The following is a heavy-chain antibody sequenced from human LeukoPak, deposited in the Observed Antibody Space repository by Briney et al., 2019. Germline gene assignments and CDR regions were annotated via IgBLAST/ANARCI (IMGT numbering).Heavy chain of an antibody. CDR2: ISGSGGST. D-gene: IGHD2-15*01. V-gene: IGHV3-23*01. CDR3: AKGGSGHSGGGSCYYDY. CDR1: GFTFSSYA. Sequence: PGGSLRLSCAASGFTFSSYAMSWVRQAPGKGLEWVSAISGSGGSTYYADSVKGRFTISRDNSKNTLYLQMNSLRGEDTGVYYCAKGGSGHSGGGSCYYDYWGQGTLVTVSS. J-gene: IGHJ4*02.